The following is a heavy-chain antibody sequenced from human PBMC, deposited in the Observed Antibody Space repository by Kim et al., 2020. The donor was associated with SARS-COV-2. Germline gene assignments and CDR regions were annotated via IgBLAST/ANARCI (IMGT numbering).Heavy chain of an antibody. J-gene: IGHJ6*03. Sequence: ASVKVSCKASGYTFTSYDINWVRQATGQGLEWMGWMNPNSGNTGYAQKFQGRVTMTRNTSISTAYMELSSLRSEDTAVYYCARGHVSYSGSYSRHYYYYYMDVWGKGTTVTVSS. CDR3: ARGHVSYSGSYSRHYYYYYMDV. CDR2: MNPNSGNT. D-gene: IGHD1-26*01. V-gene: IGHV1-8*01. CDR1: GYTFTSYD.